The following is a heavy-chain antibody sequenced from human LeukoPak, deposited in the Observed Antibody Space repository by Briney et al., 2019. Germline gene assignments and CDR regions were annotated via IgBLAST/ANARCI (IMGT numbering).Heavy chain of an antibody. J-gene: IGHJ5*02. CDR1: GFTFSTYW. CDR3: TRRVDTTRWYDP. D-gene: IGHD2-15*01. CDR2: ISGDGSTT. Sequence: GGSLGLSCAASGFTFSTYWMHWVRQAPGEGLVWVSRISGDGSTTNYADSVKGRFTISRGNAKNTLYLQMDSLRAEDTAVYYCTRRVDTTRWYDPWGQGTLVTVSS. V-gene: IGHV3-74*01.